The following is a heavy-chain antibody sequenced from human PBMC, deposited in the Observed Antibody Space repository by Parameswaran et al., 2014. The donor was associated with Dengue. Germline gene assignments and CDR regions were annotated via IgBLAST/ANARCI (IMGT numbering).Heavy chain of an antibody. CDR3: ARQLPNYYYYGMDV. J-gene: IGHJ6*02. V-gene: IGHV4-59*08. CDR1: GASISSYF. Sequence: SETLSLTCTVSGASISSYFWSWIRQPPGKGLEWIGYIYYIGSTNYNPSLKSRVTISVDTSKNQFSLKLSSVTAADTAVYYCARQLPNYYYYGMDVWGQGTTVTVSS. CDR2: IYYIGST. D-gene: IGHD1-26*01.